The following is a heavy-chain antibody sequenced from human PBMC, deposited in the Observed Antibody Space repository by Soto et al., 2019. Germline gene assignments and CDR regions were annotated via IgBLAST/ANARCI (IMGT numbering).Heavy chain of an antibody. V-gene: IGHV1-8*01. CDR3: ATTYSGYDQYYYHMAV. J-gene: IGHJ6*03. Sequence: ASVKVSCKASGYTFTSYDINWVRQATGQGLEWMGWMNPNSGNTGYAQKFQGRVTMTRNTSISTAYMELSSLRSEDTAVYYCATTYSGYDQYYYHMAVWGKGTTVTVSS. CDR2: MNPNSGNT. D-gene: IGHD5-12*01. CDR1: GYTFTSYD.